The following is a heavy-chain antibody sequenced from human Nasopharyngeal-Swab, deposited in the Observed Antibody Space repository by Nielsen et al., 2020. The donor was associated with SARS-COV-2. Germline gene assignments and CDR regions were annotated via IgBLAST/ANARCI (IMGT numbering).Heavy chain of an antibody. CDR3: ARDRDDYSNSYYFDY. CDR2: IWYDGSNK. Sequence: VRQAPGKGLGWVAVIWYDGSNKYCADSVKGRFTISRDNSKNTLYLQMNSLRAEDTAVYYCARDRDDYSNSYYFDYWGQGTLVTVSS. V-gene: IGHV3-33*01. J-gene: IGHJ4*02. D-gene: IGHD4-11*01.